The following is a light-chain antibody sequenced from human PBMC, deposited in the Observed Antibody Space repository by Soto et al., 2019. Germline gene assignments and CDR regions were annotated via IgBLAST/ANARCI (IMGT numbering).Light chain of an antibody. V-gene: IGLV2-14*01. J-gene: IGLJ1*01. CDR1: SSDVGGYNY. Sequence: QSALTQPASVSGSPGQSITISCTGTSSDVGGYNYVSWYQHHPGKAPKLMIYEVSNRPSGVSNRFSGSKSGNTASLTISGLQAEDGADYYCSSYTSSGTLVFGTGTKLTVL. CDR3: SSYTSSGTLV. CDR2: EVS.